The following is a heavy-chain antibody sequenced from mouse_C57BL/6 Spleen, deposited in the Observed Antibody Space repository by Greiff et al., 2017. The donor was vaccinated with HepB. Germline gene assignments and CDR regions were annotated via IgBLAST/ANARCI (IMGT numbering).Heavy chain of an antibody. D-gene: IGHD1-1*01. CDR2: IRLKSDNYAT. V-gene: IGHV6-3*01. CDR1: GFTFSNYW. Sequence: EVKLMESGGGLVQPGGSMKLSCVASGFTFSNYWMNWVRQSPEKGLEWVAQIRLKSDNYATHYAESVKGRFTISRDDSESSVYLQMNNLRAEDTGIYYCTRSDYYGSRGYYYYAMDYWGQGTSVTVSS. CDR3: TRSDYYGSRGYYYYAMDY. J-gene: IGHJ4*01.